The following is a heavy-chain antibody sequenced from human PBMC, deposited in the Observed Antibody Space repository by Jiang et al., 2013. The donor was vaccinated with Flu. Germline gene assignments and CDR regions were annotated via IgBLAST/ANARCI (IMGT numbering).Heavy chain of an antibody. V-gene: IGHV3-23*01. CDR2: ISGSGGST. Sequence: LLESGGGLVQPGGSLRLSCAASGFTFSSYAMSWVRQAPGKGLEWVSAISGSGGSTYYADSVKGRFTISRDNSKNTLYLQMNSLRAEDTAVYYCAKAPPLGERWELPEEYFQHWGQGTLVTVSS. J-gene: IGHJ1*01. CDR1: GFTFSSYA. CDR3: AKAPPLGERWELPEEYFQH. D-gene: IGHD1-26*01.